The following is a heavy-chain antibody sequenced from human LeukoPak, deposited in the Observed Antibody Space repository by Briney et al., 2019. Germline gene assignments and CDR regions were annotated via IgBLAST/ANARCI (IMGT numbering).Heavy chain of an antibody. CDR2: INHSGST. Sequence: SETLSLTCAVYGGSFSGYYWSWNRQPPGKGLEWIGEINHSGSTYYNPSLKSRVTIFVDTSKNQFSLKLSSVTAADTAVYYCARRRANYDILTAYYSVAEPDAFDIWGQGTMVTVSS. V-gene: IGHV4-34*01. J-gene: IGHJ3*02. CDR1: GGSFSGYY. D-gene: IGHD3-9*01. CDR3: ARRRANYDILTAYYSVAEPDAFDI.